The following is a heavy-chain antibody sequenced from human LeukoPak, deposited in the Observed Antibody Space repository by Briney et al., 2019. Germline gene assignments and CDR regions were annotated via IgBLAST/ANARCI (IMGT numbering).Heavy chain of an antibody. Sequence: SQTLSLTCTVSGGSISSGDYYWNWIRQPPGKGLEWIGYIYYSGSTYYNPSLKSRVAISVDTSKNQFSLKLNSVTAADTAVYYCAREVVEATYFDLWGRGTLVIVSS. CDR2: IYYSGST. V-gene: IGHV4-30-4*08. CDR1: GGSISSGDYY. CDR3: AREVVEATYFDL. J-gene: IGHJ2*01. D-gene: IGHD2-2*01.